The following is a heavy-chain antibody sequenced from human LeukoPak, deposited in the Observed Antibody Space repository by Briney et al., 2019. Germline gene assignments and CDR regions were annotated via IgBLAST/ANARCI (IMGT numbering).Heavy chain of an antibody. CDR1: GGTFSSYA. Sequence: VASVKVSCKASGGTFSSYAISWVRQAPGQGLEWMGGIIPIFGTANYAQKFQGRVTITADKSTSTAYMELSSLRSEDTAVYYCARLYGSGSYVWFDPWGQGTLVTVSS. D-gene: IGHD3-10*01. CDR3: ARLYGSGSYVWFDP. V-gene: IGHV1-69*06. J-gene: IGHJ5*02. CDR2: IIPIFGTA.